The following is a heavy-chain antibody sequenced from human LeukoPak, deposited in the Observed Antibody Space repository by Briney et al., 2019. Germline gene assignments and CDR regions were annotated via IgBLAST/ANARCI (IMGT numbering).Heavy chain of an antibody. J-gene: IGHJ6*02. CDR2: IYSGGST. CDR1: GFTVSSNY. V-gene: IGHV3-53*01. D-gene: IGHD3-10*01. Sequence: GGSLRLSRAASGFTVSSNYMSWVRQAPGKGLEWVSVIYSGGSTYYADSEKGRFTITRDNSKNTLNLQMNSLRAEDTAVYYCARDDGRDGSGSGDYGMDVWGQGTTVTVSS. CDR3: ARDDGRDGSGSGDYGMDV.